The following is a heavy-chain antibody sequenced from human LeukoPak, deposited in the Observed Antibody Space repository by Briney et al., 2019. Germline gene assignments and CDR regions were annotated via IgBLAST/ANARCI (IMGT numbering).Heavy chain of an antibody. J-gene: IGHJ4*02. CDR2: ISSGGSTI. D-gene: IGHD2-15*01. CDR3: ARDSVVDY. V-gene: IGHV3-48*01. Sequence: PGGSLRLSCAASGFTFSSYAMHWVRQAPGKGLEWVSYISSGGSTIYYADSVKGRFTISRDNAKNSLYLQMNSLRAEDTAVYYCARDSVVDYWGQGTLVTVSS. CDR1: GFTFSSYA.